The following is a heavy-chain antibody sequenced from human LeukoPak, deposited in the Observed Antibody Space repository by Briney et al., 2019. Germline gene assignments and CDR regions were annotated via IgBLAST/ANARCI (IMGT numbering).Heavy chain of an antibody. D-gene: IGHD3-9*01. CDR3: ARGKTPYYDILTGYYIGSYFNY. J-gene: IGHJ4*02. V-gene: IGHV4-30-2*01. CDR1: GGSISSGGYY. Sequence: SETLSLTCTVSGGSISSGGYYWSWIRQPPGKGLEWIGYIYHSGSTYYNPSLKSRVTISVDRSKNQFSLKLSSVTAADTAVYYCARGKTPYYDILTGYYIGSYFNYWGQGTLVTVSS. CDR2: IYHSGST.